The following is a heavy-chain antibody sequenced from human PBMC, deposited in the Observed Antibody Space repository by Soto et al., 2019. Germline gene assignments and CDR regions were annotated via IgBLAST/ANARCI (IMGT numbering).Heavy chain of an antibody. J-gene: IGHJ6*03. CDR1: GDTLTELS. V-gene: IGHV1-24*01. CDR3: ATAYYDILTGYRGYYYYMDV. CDR2: FDPEDGET. Sequence: GASVKVSCKVSGDTLTELSMHWVRQAPGKGLEWMGGFDPEDGETIYAQKFQGRVTMTEDTSTDTAYMELSSLRSEDTAVYYCATAYYDILTGYRGYYYYMDVWGKGTTVTVSS. D-gene: IGHD3-9*01.